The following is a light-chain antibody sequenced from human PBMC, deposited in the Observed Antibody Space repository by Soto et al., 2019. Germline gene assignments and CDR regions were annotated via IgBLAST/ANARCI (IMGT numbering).Light chain of an antibody. CDR2: GAS. Sequence: EIVLTQSPGTLSLSPGERATLSCRASQTVNNNYLAWYQQKPGQAPRLFIYGASTRATGIPDRFSGSGSGTDFTLTISRLEPEYFAVYYRQQNGSPRTFGQRTKVDIK. V-gene: IGKV3-20*01. CDR3: QQNGSPRT. J-gene: IGKJ1*01. CDR1: QTVNNNY.